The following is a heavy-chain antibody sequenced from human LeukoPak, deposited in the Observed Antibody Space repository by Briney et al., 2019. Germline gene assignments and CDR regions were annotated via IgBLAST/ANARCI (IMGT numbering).Heavy chain of an antibody. Sequence: GASVKVSCKASGYTFTGYYMHWVRQAPGQGLEWMGWINPNSGGTNYARKFQGRVTMTRDTSISTAYMELSRLRSDDTAVYYCARDKGSSSSFSFDYWGQGTLVTVSS. D-gene: IGHD6-6*01. J-gene: IGHJ4*02. V-gene: IGHV1-2*02. CDR1: GYTFTGYY. CDR2: INPNSGGT. CDR3: ARDKGSSSSFSFDY.